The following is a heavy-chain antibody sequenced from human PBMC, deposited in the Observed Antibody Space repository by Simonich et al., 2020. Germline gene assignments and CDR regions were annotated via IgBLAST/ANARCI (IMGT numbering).Heavy chain of an antibody. V-gene: IGHV3-7*01. D-gene: IGHD3-10*01. CDR3: ARDREVYGSGSYYNY. Sequence: EVQLVESGGGLVQPGGSLRLSCAASGFTFSSYWMSWVRQAPGKGLEWVTNIKQSGSEKYYVDSVKGRFTISRDNAKNSLYLQMNSLRAEDTAVYYCARDREVYGSGSYYNYWGQGTLVTVSS. CDR1: GFTFSSYW. CDR2: IKQSGSEK. J-gene: IGHJ4*02.